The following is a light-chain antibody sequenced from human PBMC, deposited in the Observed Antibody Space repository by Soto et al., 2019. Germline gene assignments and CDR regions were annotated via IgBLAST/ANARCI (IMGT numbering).Light chain of an antibody. J-gene: IGLJ1*01. CDR3: SSYADSNNYV. CDR2: EVS. Sequence: QAVVTQPPSASGSPGQSVTISCTGTSSDVGGYNYVSWYQQHPGKAPKIMIYEVSKRPSGVPDRFSGSKSGNTASLTVSGLQAEDEADYYCSSYADSNNYVFGNGTKLTVL. V-gene: IGLV2-8*01. CDR1: SSDVGGYNY.